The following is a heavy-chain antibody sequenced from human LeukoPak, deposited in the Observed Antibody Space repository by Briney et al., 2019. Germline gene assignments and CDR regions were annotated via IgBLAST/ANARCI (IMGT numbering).Heavy chain of an antibody. CDR2: IYSRDLT. CDR1: GGSFSGYY. Sequence: SETLSLTCAVYGGSFSGYYWSWVRQTPGKGLEWVGTIYSRDLTYYNPSLTSRVTISADTSKNMFSLRLTSVTAADTAVYYCARGADDYKLGNFWGNGILVTVFS. CDR3: ARGADDYKLGNF. D-gene: IGHD5-24*01. J-gene: IGHJ4*01. V-gene: IGHV4-34*01.